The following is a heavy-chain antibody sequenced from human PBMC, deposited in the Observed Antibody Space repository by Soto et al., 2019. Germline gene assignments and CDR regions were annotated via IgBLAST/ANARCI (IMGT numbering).Heavy chain of an antibody. CDR1: GGSISSGGYS. CDR3: ASLYGGTDRVDY. Sequence: QLQLQESGSGLVKPSQTLSLTCAVSGGSISSGGYSWSWIRQPPGKGLEWVGYIYHSGSTYYNPSLKSRVTISVDRSKNQFSLKLSSVTAADTAVYYCASLYGGTDRVDYWGQGTLVTVSS. V-gene: IGHV4-30-2*01. CDR2: IYHSGST. J-gene: IGHJ4*02. D-gene: IGHD4-17*01.